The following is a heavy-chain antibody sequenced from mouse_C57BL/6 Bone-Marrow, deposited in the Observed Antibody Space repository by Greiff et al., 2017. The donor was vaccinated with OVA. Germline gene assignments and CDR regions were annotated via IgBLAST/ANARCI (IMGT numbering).Heavy chain of an antibody. J-gene: IGHJ4*01. D-gene: IGHD1-1*01. CDR3: AKSLLPPYAMDY. CDR2: IWRGGSA. V-gene: IGHV2-5*01. Sequence: VQLQESGPGLVQPSQSLSITCTVSGFSLTSYGVHWVRQSPGKGLEWLGVIWRGGSADYNEAFMSGLSITKDNSKSQVFFKMNSLQADDTAIYHCAKSLLPPYAMDYWGQGTSVTVSS. CDR1: GFSLTSYG.